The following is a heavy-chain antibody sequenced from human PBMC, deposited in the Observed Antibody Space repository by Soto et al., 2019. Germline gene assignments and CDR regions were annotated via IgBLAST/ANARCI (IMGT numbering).Heavy chain of an antibody. Sequence: GGSLRLSCAAPGSTFSDHQMNWVRQAPGRGLEWVSVIYSSGTTYYGDSVKGRFTISRDNSKNTLYLQMNSLRTEDTALYYCARAGSPFHSDSTGYWGFDYWGQGTLVTVSS. V-gene: IGHV3-53*01. CDR3: ARAGSPFHSDSTGYWGFDY. J-gene: IGHJ4*02. CDR2: IYSSGTT. D-gene: IGHD3-9*01. CDR1: GSTFSDHQ.